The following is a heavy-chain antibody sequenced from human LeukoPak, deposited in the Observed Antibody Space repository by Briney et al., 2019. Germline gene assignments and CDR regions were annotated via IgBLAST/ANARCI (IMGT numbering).Heavy chain of an antibody. Sequence: PGGSLRLSCAASGFTVSSNYMSWVRQAPGKGLEWVSVIYSGGSAYYADSVKGRFTISRDNSKNTLYLQMNSLRAEDTAVYYCATYMVRTDAYYDWGQGTLVTVSS. D-gene: IGHD3-10*01. CDR2: IYSGGSA. J-gene: IGHJ4*02. CDR1: GFTVSSNY. V-gene: IGHV3-53*01. CDR3: ATYMVRTDAYYD.